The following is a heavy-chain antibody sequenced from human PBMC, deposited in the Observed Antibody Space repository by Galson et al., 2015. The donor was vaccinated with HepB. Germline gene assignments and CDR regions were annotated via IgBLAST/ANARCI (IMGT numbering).Heavy chain of an antibody. Sequence: SLRLSCAVSKFTVSSNHMSWVRQAPGKGLEWVAIIYSGGNTNYAGSVKGRFTISRDKSKNTLYLQMNSLGPEDTAVYYCARDQGDDYVNYYYYHGMDVWGQGTTVTVSS. CDR1: KFTVSSNH. V-gene: IGHV3-66*02. D-gene: IGHD4-17*01. J-gene: IGHJ6*02. CDR3: ARDQGDDYVNYYYYHGMDV. CDR2: IYSGGNT.